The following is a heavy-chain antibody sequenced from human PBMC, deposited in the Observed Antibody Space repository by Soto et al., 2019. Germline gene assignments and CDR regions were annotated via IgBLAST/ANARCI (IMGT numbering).Heavy chain of an antibody. V-gene: IGHV3-21*01. CDR1: GFTLSSYS. Sequence: GGSLRLSCAASGFTLSSYSMNWVRQAPGKGLEWVSSISSSSSYIYYADSVKGRFTISRDNAKNSLYLQMNSLRAEDTAVYYCARSGYSYGHQGGFDYWGQGTLVTVSS. CDR2: ISSSSSYI. J-gene: IGHJ4*02. CDR3: ARSGYSYGHQGGFDY. D-gene: IGHD5-18*01.